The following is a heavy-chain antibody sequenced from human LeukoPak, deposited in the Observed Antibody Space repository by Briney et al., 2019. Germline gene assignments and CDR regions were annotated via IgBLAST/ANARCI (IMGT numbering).Heavy chain of an antibody. V-gene: IGHV1-69*04. D-gene: IGHD6-25*01. CDR2: IIPILGIA. CDR1: GGTFSSYA. Sequence: ASVKVSCKASGGTFSSYAISWVRQAPGQGLEWMGRIIPILGIANYAQKFQGRVTITADKSTSTAYMELSSLRSEDTAVYYCARESSRGGCNPGPFDIWGQGTMVTVSS. CDR3: ARESSRGGCNPGPFDI. J-gene: IGHJ3*02.